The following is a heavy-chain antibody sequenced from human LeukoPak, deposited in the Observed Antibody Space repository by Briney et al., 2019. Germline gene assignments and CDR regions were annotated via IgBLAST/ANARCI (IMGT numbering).Heavy chain of an antibody. CDR1: GFTFSSQG. CDR2: IWYDGSNK. D-gene: IGHD2-2*01. CDR3: ARAGDCSRIRCYFGPVGFDP. Sequence: GGSLRLSCAASGFTFSSQGMHWVRQAPGKGLEWVALIWYDGSNKYYADSVKGRFTISRDNSENTLYLKMNSLRAEDTAVYYCARAGDCSRIRCYFGPVGFDPRGQGTLVTVSS. V-gene: IGHV3-33*01. J-gene: IGHJ5*02.